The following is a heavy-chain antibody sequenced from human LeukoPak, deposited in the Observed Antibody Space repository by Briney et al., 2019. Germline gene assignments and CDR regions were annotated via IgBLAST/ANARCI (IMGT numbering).Heavy chain of an antibody. CDR3: ARRPTITGTTLFDF. CDR2: INSDGSST. J-gene: IGHJ4*02. CDR1: GFTLSSYW. D-gene: IGHD1-7*01. Sequence: PGGSLRLSCAASGFTLSSYWMHWVRQAPGKGLVWVSRINSDGSSTSYAGSVKGRFTISRDNAKNTLYLQMNSLRAEDTAVYYCARRPTITGTTLFDFWGQGTLVTVSS. V-gene: IGHV3-74*01.